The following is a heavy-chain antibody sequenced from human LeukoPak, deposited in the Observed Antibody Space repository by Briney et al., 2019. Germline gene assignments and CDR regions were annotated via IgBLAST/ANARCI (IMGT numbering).Heavy chain of an antibody. Sequence: GGSLRLSCAASGFTFSSYWMSWVRQVPGKGLECVAHIKQDGSETYYVDTVRGRFIISRDNAKNSLYLQMNSLRAEDTAVYYCAREVLRTNWGSLDYWGQGTLVTVSS. D-gene: IGHD7-27*01. J-gene: IGHJ4*02. V-gene: IGHV3-7*01. CDR2: IKQDGSET. CDR3: AREVLRTNWGSLDY. CDR1: GFTFSSYW.